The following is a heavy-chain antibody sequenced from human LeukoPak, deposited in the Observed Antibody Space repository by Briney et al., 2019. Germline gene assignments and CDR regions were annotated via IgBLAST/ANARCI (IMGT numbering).Heavy chain of an antibody. D-gene: IGHD3-16*01. CDR1: GGSFSGYY. V-gene: IGHV3-49*03. J-gene: IGHJ4*02. CDR3: TREGRGSDAFDY. Sequence: LSLTCVVCGGSFSGYYWSWLRQPPGKGLEWVGFIRSKAYGGTTEYAASVKGRFTISRDDSRRIVYLQMNSLKTEDTAVYYCTREGRGSDAFDYWGQGTLVTVSS. CDR2: IRSKAYGGTT.